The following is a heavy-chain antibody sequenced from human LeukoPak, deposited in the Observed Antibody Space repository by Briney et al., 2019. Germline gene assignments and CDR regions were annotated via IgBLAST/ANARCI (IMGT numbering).Heavy chain of an antibody. CDR1: GFSVSSNY. V-gene: IGHV3-66*01. CDR3: ARGYGSGSYGY. Sequence: GSLRLSCAASGFSVSSNYMSWVRQAPGKGLEWVSILYSGGTTYYADSVKGRFTISRDNSKNTLYLQMNSLRAEDTAVYYCARGYGSGSYGYWGQGTLVTVSS. CDR2: LYSGGTT. D-gene: IGHD3-10*01. J-gene: IGHJ4*02.